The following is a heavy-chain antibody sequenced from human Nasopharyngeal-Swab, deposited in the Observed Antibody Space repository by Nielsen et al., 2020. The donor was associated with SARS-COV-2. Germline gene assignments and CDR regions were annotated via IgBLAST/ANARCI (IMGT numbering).Heavy chain of an antibody. Sequence: SQTLSLTCAISGDSVSSNSAAWNWTRQSPSRGLEWLGRTYYRSKWYNDYAVSVKSRITINPDTSKNQFSLQLNSVTPEDTAVYYCARGVEQQSQPEYYYYYGMDVWGQGTTVTVSS. CDR2: TYYRSKWYN. V-gene: IGHV6-1*01. CDR1: GDSVSSNSAA. CDR3: ARGVEQQSQPEYYYYYGMDV. J-gene: IGHJ6*02. D-gene: IGHD6-13*01.